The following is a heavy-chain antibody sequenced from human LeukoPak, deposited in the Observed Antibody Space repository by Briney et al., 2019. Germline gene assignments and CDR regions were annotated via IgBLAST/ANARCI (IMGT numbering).Heavy chain of an antibody. D-gene: IGHD3-22*01. Sequence: PSETLSLTCTVSGGSISSSSYYWGWIRQPPGKGLEWIGSIYYSGSTYYNPSLKSRVTISVDTSKNQFSLKLSSVTAADTAVYYCARHVDSSRFDPWAQGTLVTVSS. CDR3: ARHVDSSRFDP. CDR1: GGSISSSSYY. J-gene: IGHJ5*02. V-gene: IGHV4-39*01. CDR2: IYYSGST.